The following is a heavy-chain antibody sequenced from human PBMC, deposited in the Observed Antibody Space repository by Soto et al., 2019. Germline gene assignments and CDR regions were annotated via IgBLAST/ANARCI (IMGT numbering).Heavy chain of an antibody. D-gene: IGHD2-2*01. CDR3: ALHRSPEYQLLRGYYYSGMDV. CDR1: GFTFSSYA. CDR2: ISYDGSNK. V-gene: IGHV3-30*04. Sequence: GGSLRLSCAASGFTFSSYAMHWVRQAPGKGLEWVAVISYDGSNKYYADSVKGRFTISRDNSKNTLYLQMNSLRAEDTAVYYCALHRSPEYQLLRGYYYSGMDVWGQGTTVTVSS. J-gene: IGHJ6*02.